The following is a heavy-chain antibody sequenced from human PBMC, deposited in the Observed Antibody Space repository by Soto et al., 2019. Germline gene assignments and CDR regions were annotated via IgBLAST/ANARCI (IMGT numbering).Heavy chain of an antibody. CDR1: GFTFSTYA. Sequence: VQLLESGGGSVQPGGSLRLSCAASGFTFSTYAMSWFRQAPGKGLEWVSAISDSGGSTYYADSVKGRFTISRDNSKNTLYLQMNTLRAEDTAVYYCEKVGSTVTNINWFDPWGQGTLVTVPS. J-gene: IGHJ5*02. V-gene: IGHV3-23*01. D-gene: IGHD4-17*01. CDR3: EKVGSTVTNINWFDP. CDR2: ISDSGGST.